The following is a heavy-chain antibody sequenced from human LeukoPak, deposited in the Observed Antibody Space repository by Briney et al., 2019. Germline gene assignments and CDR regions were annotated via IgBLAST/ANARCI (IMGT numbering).Heavy chain of an antibody. V-gene: IGHV4-31*03. CDR1: GGSISSGGYY. D-gene: IGHD2-15*01. CDR2: IYYSGST. Sequence: SQTLSLTCTVSGGSISSGGYYWSWIRQHPGKGLEWIGYIYYSGSTYYNPSLKSRVTISVDTSKNQFSLKLSSVTAADTAVYYCARVHSRSGIVVVVAADNWFDPWGQGTLVTVSS. CDR3: ARVHSRSGIVVVVAADNWFDP. J-gene: IGHJ5*02.